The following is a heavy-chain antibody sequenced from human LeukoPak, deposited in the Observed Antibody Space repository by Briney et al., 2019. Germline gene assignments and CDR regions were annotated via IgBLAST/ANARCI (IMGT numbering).Heavy chain of an antibody. CDR2: ISSSSSYI. CDR3: ARPIRGYSYGYDAFDI. Sequence: PGGSLRFSCAASGFTFSSYSMNWVRQAPGKGLEWVSSISSSSSYIYYADSVKGRFTISRDNAKNSLYLQMNSLRAEDTAVYYCARPIRGYSYGYDAFDIWGQGTMVTVSS. J-gene: IGHJ3*02. V-gene: IGHV3-21*01. D-gene: IGHD5-18*01. CDR1: GFTFSSYS.